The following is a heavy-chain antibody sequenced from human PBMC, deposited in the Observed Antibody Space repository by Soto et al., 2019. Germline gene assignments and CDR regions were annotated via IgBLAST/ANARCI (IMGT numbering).Heavy chain of an antibody. D-gene: IGHD6-6*01. CDR2: IYYSGST. Sequence: KPSETLSLTCTVSGGSISSYYWSRIRQPPGKGLEWIGYIYYSGSTNYNPSLKSRVTISVDTSKNQFSLKLSSVTAADTAVYYCASLSGTSKYSSSSPFDYWGQGTLVTVSS. CDR3: ASLSGTSKYSSSSPFDY. V-gene: IGHV4-59*01. CDR1: GGSISSYY. J-gene: IGHJ4*02.